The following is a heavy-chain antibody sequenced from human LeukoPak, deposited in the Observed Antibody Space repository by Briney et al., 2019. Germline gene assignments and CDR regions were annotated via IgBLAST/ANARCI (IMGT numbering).Heavy chain of an antibody. CDR3: ARYVWGSYPTFEDY. V-gene: IGHV4-59*01. Sequence: SGPTLVNPSETLSLTCTVSGGSISSYYWSWIRQPPGKGLEWIRYISYSGSTNYNPSLKSRVTISVDTSKNQFSLKLSSVTAADTAVYYCARYVWGSYPTFEDYWGQGTLVTVSS. D-gene: IGHD3-16*02. CDR2: ISYSGST. J-gene: IGHJ4*02. CDR1: GGSISSYY.